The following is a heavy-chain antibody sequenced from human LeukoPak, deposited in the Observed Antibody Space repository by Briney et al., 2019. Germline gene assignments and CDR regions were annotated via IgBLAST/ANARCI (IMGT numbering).Heavy chain of an antibody. D-gene: IGHD3-10*01. CDR1: GGSISSYY. V-gene: IGHV4-59*01. CDR2: IYYSGST. Sequence: SETLSLTCTVSGGSISSYYWSWIRQPPGKGLEWIGYIYYSGSTNYNPSLKSRVTISVDTSKNQFSLKLSSVTAADTAVYYCAGDEPGGGGLDYWGQGTLVTVSS. J-gene: IGHJ4*02. CDR3: AGDEPGGGGLDY.